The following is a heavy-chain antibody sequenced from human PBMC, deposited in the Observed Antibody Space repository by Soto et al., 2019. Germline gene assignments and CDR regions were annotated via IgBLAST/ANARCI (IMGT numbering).Heavy chain of an antibody. CDR2: ISWDGRST. J-gene: IGHJ4*02. Sequence: LRLSCAASGFTFDDYSMHWVRQAPGKGLEWVSLISWDGRSTYYADSVRGRFTISRDNSKNSLYLQMNSLTTEDTAFYYCGRDGAITDYTYLDHWGQGALVTVSS. D-gene: IGHD4-4*01. CDR3: GRDGAITDYTYLDH. CDR1: GFTFDDYS. V-gene: IGHV3-43*01.